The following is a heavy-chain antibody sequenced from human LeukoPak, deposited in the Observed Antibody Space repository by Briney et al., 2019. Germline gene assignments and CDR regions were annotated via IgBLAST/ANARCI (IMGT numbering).Heavy chain of an antibody. J-gene: IGHJ6*02. CDR1: GFTFSSYW. D-gene: IGHD2-15*01. Sequence: PGGSLRLSCAASGFTFSSYWMSWVRQAPGKGLEWVSSISSSGRFIYYADSLKGRFTISRDNRKNLLHLQMNSLRPDDSAVYYCVKDLGSAITSALALDVWGQGTTVTVSS. CDR2: ISSSGRFI. V-gene: IGHV3-21*04. CDR3: VKDLGSAITSALALDV.